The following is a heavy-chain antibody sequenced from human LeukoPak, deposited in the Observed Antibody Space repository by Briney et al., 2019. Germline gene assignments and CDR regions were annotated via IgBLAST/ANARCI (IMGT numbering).Heavy chain of an antibody. CDR3: ARDCGSIEWVYYYYYMDV. V-gene: IGHV3-7*01. J-gene: IGHJ6*03. D-gene: IGHD2-2*01. CDR2: IKQDRSEK. CDR1: GFTFSSYW. Sequence: PGRSLRLSCAASGFTFSSYWMSWVRQAPGKGLEWVANIKQDRSEKYYVDSVKGRFTISRDNAKNSLYLQMNSLRAEDTAVYYCARDCGSIEWVYYYYYMDVWGKGTTVTVSS.